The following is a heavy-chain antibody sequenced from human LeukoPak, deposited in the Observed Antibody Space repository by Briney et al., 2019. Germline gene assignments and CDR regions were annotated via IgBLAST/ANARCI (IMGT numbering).Heavy chain of an antibody. J-gene: IGHJ4*02. Sequence: PGGSLRLSCAASGFTFSSYWMSWVRQAPGKGLEWVANIKQDGSEKYYVDSVKGRFTISRDNAKNSLYLQMNSLRAEDTAVYYCAKAMVRGVITPSFDYWGQGTLVTVSS. CDR1: GFTFSSYW. V-gene: IGHV3-7*03. CDR2: IKQDGSEK. D-gene: IGHD3-10*01. CDR3: AKAMVRGVITPSFDY.